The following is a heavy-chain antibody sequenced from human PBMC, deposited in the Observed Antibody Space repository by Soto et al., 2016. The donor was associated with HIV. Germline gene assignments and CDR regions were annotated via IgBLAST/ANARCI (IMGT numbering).Heavy chain of an antibody. CDR3: ARGHATHEYGSETYTPDY. J-gene: IGHJ4*02. CDR1: GGTFSTYA. V-gene: IGHV1-69*12. CDR2: IIPMFGTA. D-gene: IGHD3-10*01. Sequence: QVQLVQSGAEVKKAGSSVKVSCKASGGTFSTYAFNWVRQAPGQGLEWMGAIIPMFGTANYPQKFQGRVTITADDSTSTAYMDLSSLRPEDTAIYYCARGHATHEYGSETYTPDYWGQGTLVTVSS.